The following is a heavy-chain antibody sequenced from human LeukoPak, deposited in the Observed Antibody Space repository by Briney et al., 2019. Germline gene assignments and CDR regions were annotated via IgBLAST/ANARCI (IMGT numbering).Heavy chain of an antibody. Sequence: SETLSLTCTVSGGSISSSSYYWGWIRQPPGKGLEWIGSIYYSGSTYYNPSLKSRVTISVDTSKNQFSLKLSSVTAADTAVYYCARSTGSSNFDPWGQGTLVTVSS. J-gene: IGHJ5*02. CDR3: ARSTGSSNFDP. CDR1: GGSISSSSYY. CDR2: IYYSGST. D-gene: IGHD6-13*01. V-gene: IGHV4-39*07.